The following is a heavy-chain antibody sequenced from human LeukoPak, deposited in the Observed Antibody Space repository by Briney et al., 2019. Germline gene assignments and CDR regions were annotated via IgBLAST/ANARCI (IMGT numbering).Heavy chain of an antibody. Sequence: ASVKVSCKASGYTFINYGISWVRQAPGQRLEWMGWINAGNGDTKYSQKFQGRVTITRDTSASIAYMEVSSLRSEDTAVYYCARVYCSSTNCHYYFDYWGQGTLVTVSS. CDR2: INAGNGDT. D-gene: IGHD2-2*01. V-gene: IGHV1-3*01. J-gene: IGHJ4*02. CDR3: ARVYCSSTNCHYYFDY. CDR1: GYTFINYG.